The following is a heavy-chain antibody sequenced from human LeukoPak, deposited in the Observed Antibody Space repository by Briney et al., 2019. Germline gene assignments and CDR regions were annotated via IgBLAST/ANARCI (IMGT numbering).Heavy chain of an antibody. CDR1: GFTFSSFR. D-gene: IGHD3-22*01. J-gene: IGHJ4*02. CDR3: AREPYDSTWGLCYYDY. Sequence: PGGSLRLSCAASGFTFSSFRMSWVRQAPGKGLEWVANIKQDGSDKYYVDSVKGRFTISRDNAKNSLYLQMNSLRAEDTAVYYCAREPYDSTWGLCYYDYWGQGNLVTVSS. CDR2: IKQDGSDK. V-gene: IGHV3-7*04.